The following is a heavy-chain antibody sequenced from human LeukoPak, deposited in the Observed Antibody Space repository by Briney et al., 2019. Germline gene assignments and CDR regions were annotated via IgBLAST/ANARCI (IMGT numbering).Heavy chain of an antibody. V-gene: IGHV1-2*02. D-gene: IGHD3-10*01. CDR1: GYTFTDYY. CDR3: ARSYGSGRRDAFDI. CDR2: INPTSGGT. J-gene: IGHJ3*02. Sequence: ASVNVSCMSSGYTFTDYYMHWVRRAPGQGLEWMGWINPTSGGTNFAQKFQARVTMTRDTSISTAYMELRRLRSDDTAVYYCARSYGSGRRDAFDIWGQGTLVTVSP.